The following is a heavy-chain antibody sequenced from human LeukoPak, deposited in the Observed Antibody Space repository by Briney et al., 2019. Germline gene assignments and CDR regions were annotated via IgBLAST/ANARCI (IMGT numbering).Heavy chain of an antibody. CDR2: ISAYNGNT. J-gene: IGHJ4*02. Sequence: ASVRVSCKGSGYTFTSYGISWVRQAPGQGGERMGWISAYNGNTNYTQKLQGRVTMTTDTSTSTAYMELRSLRSDDTAVYYCARSNSSWYEFDYWGQGTLVTVSS. V-gene: IGHV1-18*01. CDR3: ARSNSSWYEFDY. D-gene: IGHD6-13*01. CDR1: GYTFTSYG.